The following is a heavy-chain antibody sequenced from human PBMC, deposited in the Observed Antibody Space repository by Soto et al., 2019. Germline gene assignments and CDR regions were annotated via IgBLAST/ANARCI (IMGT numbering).Heavy chain of an antibody. CDR2: VIPVFNSA. Sequence: QVQLVQSGPEMRKPRSSVKVSCKSSGGSFSNYAISWVRQAPGQGLEWLGGVIPVFNSANYAPKFQGRVTITADTSTSTAYMEVSSLAPDDTAVYYCGRRANRGMDVWGQGTTVTVSS. CDR1: GGSFSNYA. V-gene: IGHV1-69*06. D-gene: IGHD2-8*01. J-gene: IGHJ6*02. CDR3: GRRANRGMDV.